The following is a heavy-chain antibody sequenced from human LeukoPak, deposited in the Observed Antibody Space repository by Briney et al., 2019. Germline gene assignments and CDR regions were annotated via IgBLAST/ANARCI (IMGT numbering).Heavy chain of an antibody. J-gene: IGHJ5*02. Sequence: GASVKVSCKASGYTFTSYAMHWVRQAPGQRLEWMGWINAGNGNTKYSQKFQGRVTITRDTSASTAYMELSSLRSEDTAVYYCAGGDYDILPGQEGFDPGGQGPLVTVPS. CDR3: AGGDYDILPGQEGFDP. CDR2: INAGNGNT. V-gene: IGHV1-3*01. CDR1: GYTFTSYA. D-gene: IGHD3-9*01.